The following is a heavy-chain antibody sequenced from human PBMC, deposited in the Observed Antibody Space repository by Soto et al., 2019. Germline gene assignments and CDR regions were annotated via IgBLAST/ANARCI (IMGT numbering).Heavy chain of an antibody. J-gene: IGHJ4*02. Sequence: QITLKESGPTLVKPTQTLTLTCTFSGFSLSTSGVGVGWIRQPPGKALEWLALIYWDADKRYSPSLKSRLTISKDTSKNPVVLTMTNMDPVDTAASYCAHRGWNYVFDYWGQGALVTVSS. CDR3: AHRGWNYVFDY. D-gene: IGHD1-7*01. CDR2: IYWDADK. CDR1: GFSLSTSGVG. V-gene: IGHV2-5*02.